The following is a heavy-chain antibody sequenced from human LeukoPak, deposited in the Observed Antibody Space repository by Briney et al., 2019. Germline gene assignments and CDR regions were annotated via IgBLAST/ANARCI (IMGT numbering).Heavy chain of an antibody. CDR3: AGYFARTGYYAEGFDI. Sequence: PGGSLRLSCAASGFTFSSYGMHWVRQAPGKGLEWVAVISYDGTNKYYADSVKGRFTISRDNAKNSLYLQMNSLRAEDTAVYYCAGYFARTGYYAEGFDIWGQGTLVTVSS. D-gene: IGHD3/OR15-3a*01. V-gene: IGHV3-30*03. CDR1: GFTFSSYG. CDR2: ISYDGTNK. J-gene: IGHJ3*02.